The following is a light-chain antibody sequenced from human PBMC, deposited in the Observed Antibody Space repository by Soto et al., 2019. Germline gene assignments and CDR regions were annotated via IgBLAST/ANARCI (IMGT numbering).Light chain of an antibody. CDR3: QQLNSYPAT. CDR1: QGISSY. V-gene: IGKV1-9*01. J-gene: IGKJ3*01. Sequence: GDRVTITCRASQGISSYLAWYQQKSGKAPKLLIYAASTLQSGVPSRFSGSGSGTEFTLTISSLQPEDFATYYCQQLNSYPATFGPGTKVDI. CDR2: AAS.